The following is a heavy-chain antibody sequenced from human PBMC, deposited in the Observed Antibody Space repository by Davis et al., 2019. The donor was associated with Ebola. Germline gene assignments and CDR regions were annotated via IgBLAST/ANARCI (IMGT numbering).Heavy chain of an antibody. J-gene: IGHJ6*02. CDR2: IYTSGST. CDR3: ARANSSGWYRSSYYYYYGMDV. D-gene: IGHD6-19*01. V-gene: IGHV4-61*02. CDR1: GGSISSGRYH. Sequence: SETLSLTCTVSGGSISSGRYHWSWIRQPAGKGLEWIGPIYTSGSTNYNPSLKSRVTISVDTSKNQFSLKLLSVTAADTAVYYCARANSSGWYRSSYYYYYGMDVWGQGTTVTVSS.